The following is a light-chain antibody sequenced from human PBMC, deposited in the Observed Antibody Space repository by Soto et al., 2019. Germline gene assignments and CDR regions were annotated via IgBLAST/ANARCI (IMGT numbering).Light chain of an antibody. CDR2: YDS. V-gene: IGLV3-21*04. CDR1: NIGSKS. Sequence: SYELTQPPSVSVAPGKTARITCGGNNIGSKSVHWYQQKPGQAPVLVIYYDSDRPSGIPERFSGSNSGNTATLTISRVEAGDEAGYYCQVWDSSSDHDVVFGGGTKVTVL. CDR3: QVWDSSSDHDVV. J-gene: IGLJ2*01.